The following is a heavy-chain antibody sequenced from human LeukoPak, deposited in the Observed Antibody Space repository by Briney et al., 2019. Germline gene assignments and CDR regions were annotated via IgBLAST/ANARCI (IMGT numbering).Heavy chain of an antibody. Sequence: PSETLSLTCTVSGGSISSGGYYWSWIRQPPGKGLEWIGYIYHSGSTYYNPSLKSRVTISVDRSKNQFSLKLSSVTAADTAVYYCARARGYYGSGINYWGQGTLVTVSS. CDR3: ARARGYYGSGINY. J-gene: IGHJ4*02. CDR1: GGSISSGGYY. CDR2: IYHSGST. V-gene: IGHV4-30-2*01. D-gene: IGHD3-10*01.